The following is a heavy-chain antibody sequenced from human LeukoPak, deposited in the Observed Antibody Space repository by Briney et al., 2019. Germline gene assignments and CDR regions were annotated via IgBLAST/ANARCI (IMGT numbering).Heavy chain of an antibody. CDR3: ARPLWFGELLHDAFDI. Sequence: SGPTLVNPTQTLTLTCTFSGFSLSTSGVGVGWIRQPPGKGLEWIGSIYYSGSTYYNPSLKSRVTISVDTSKNQFSLKLSSVTAADTAVYYCARPLWFGELLHDAFDIWGQGTMVTVSS. CDR1: GFSLSTSGVG. D-gene: IGHD3-10*01. V-gene: IGHV4-39*07. J-gene: IGHJ3*02. CDR2: IYYSGST.